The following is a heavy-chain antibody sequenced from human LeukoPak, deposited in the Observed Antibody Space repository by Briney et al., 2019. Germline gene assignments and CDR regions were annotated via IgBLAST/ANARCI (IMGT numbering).Heavy chain of an antibody. J-gene: IGHJ4*02. D-gene: IGHD3-22*01. CDR3: ARIYYYDSSGPFDC. CDR2: IYYSGST. Sequence: MASETLSLTCTVSGGSISSSSYYWGWIRQPPGKGLEWIGSIYYSGSTYYSPSLKSRVTISVDTSKNQFSLRLSSVTAADTAVYYCARIYYYDSSGPFDCWGQGTLVTVSS. CDR1: GGSISSSSYY. V-gene: IGHV4-39*01.